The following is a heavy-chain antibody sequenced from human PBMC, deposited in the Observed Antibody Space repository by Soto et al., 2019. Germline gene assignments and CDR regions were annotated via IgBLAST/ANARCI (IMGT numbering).Heavy chain of an antibody. J-gene: IGHJ4*02. CDR3: ARVKLGAYYFED. V-gene: IGHV3-74*01. Sequence: EVQLVESGGGLVQPGGSLRLSCAASGFTFSGYWMHWVRQVPGKGLVWVSRINRDGSTTNYADSVKGRFTISRDNAENTLYLQMNSLRAEDTAVYYCARVKLGAYYFEDWGQGTLVTVSS. CDR1: GFTFSGYW. D-gene: IGHD3-10*01. CDR2: INRDGSTT.